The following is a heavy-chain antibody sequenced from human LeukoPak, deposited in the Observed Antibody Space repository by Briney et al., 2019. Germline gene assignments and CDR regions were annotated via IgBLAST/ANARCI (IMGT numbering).Heavy chain of an antibody. V-gene: IGHV1-46*01. CDR1: GYTFTSYY. CDR3: ARVRRYQHHYDSSGSTKSATNDASDI. J-gene: IGHJ3*02. D-gene: IGHD3-22*01. CDR2: INPNGGST. Sequence: PGASVKVSCKASGYTFTSYYMHWVRQAPGQGLEWMVIINPNGGSTSYAQKFQGRVTMTMDTSTSTVYMELSSLRSEDTAVYYCARVRRYQHHYDSSGSTKSATNDASDISGAGTMVTVSS.